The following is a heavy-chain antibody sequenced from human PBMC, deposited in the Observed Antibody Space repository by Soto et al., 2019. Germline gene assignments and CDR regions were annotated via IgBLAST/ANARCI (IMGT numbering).Heavy chain of an antibody. CDR1: GDSVSSNSAA. Sequence: PSQTLSLTCAISGDSVSSNSAAWNWIRQSPSRGLEWLGRTYYRSKWYNDYAVSVKSRITINPDTSKNQFSLQLNSVTPEDTAVYYCARDPYSSGWSRPQYFDYWGQGTLVTVSS. J-gene: IGHJ4*02. CDR3: ARDPYSSGWSRPQYFDY. V-gene: IGHV6-1*01. CDR2: TYYRSKWYN. D-gene: IGHD6-19*01.